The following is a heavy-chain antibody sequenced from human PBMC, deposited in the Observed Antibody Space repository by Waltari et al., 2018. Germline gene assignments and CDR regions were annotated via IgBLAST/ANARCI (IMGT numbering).Heavy chain of an antibody. V-gene: IGHV1-3*01. J-gene: IGHJ3*02. Sequence: QVQLVQSGAEVKKPGASVKVSCKASGYTFTSYAMHWVRQAPGQRLEWMGWINAGNGSTKYSQKFQGRVTITRDTSASTAYMELSSLRSEDTAVYYCARATMVQGVPNAFDIWGQGTMVTVSS. CDR1: GYTFTSYA. CDR2: INAGNGST. CDR3: ARATMVQGVPNAFDI. D-gene: IGHD3-10*01.